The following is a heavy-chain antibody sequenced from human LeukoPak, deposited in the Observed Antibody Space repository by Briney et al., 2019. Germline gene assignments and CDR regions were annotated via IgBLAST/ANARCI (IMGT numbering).Heavy chain of an antibody. V-gene: IGHV1-3*01. Sequence: ASVKVSCKASGYTFTSYAMHWVRQAPGQRLEWMGWIDAGNGNTKYSQKFQGRVTMTRNTSISTAYMELSSLRSEDTAVYYCARDIVVVPAALNWFDPWGQGTLVTVSS. J-gene: IGHJ5*02. CDR3: ARDIVVVPAALNWFDP. CDR2: IDAGNGNT. D-gene: IGHD2-2*01. CDR1: GYTFTSYA.